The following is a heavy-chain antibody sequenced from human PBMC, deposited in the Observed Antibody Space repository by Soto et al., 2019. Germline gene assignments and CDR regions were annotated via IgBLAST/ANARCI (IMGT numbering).Heavy chain of an antibody. J-gene: IGHJ6*02. D-gene: IGHD3-9*01. CDR3: ANYLDWLSVGYYYGMDV. CDR1: GFTFSRYA. Sequence: GGSLRLSCAASGFTFSRYAMSWVRQAPGKGLGWGSASSGSGGSAYYADSVKGRCSISRDNSKNTLYLQMNSLRAEDTAVYYGANYLDWLSVGYYYGMDVWGQGTTVTVSS. V-gene: IGHV3-23*01. CDR2: SSGSGGSA.